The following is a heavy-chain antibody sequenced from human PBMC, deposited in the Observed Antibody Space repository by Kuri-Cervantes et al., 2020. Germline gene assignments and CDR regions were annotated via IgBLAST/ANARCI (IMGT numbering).Heavy chain of an antibody. CDR3: AKDGQWLALVVERAGGMDV. CDR2: ISYDGSNK. J-gene: IGHJ6*02. Sequence: GESLKISCAASGFTFTSYGMHWVRQVPGKGLEWVAVISYDGSNKYYADSVKGRFTISRDNSKNTLYLQMNSLRAEDTAVYYCAKDGQWLALVVERAGGMDVWGQGTTVTVSS. V-gene: IGHV3-30*18. D-gene: IGHD6-19*01. CDR1: GFTFTSYG.